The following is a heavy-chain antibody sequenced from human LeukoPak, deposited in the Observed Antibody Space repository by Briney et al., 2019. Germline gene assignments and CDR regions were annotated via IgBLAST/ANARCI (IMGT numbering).Heavy chain of an antibody. CDR2: IYYSGST. CDR1: GGSISSSSYY. CDR3: AKTSIAARPDDY. Sequence: SETLSLTCTVSGGSISSSSYYWGWIRQPPGKGREWIGSIYYSGSTYYNPSLKSRVTISVDTSKNQFSLKLSSVTAADTAVYYCAKTSIAARPDDYWGQGTLVTVSS. V-gene: IGHV4-39*07. J-gene: IGHJ4*02. D-gene: IGHD6-6*01.